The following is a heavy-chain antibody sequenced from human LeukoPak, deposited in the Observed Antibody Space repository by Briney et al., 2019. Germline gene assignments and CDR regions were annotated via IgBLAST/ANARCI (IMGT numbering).Heavy chain of an antibody. CDR1: GFTFSNYW. Sequence: PGGTLRLSCAASGFTFSNYWMIWVRRAPGKGLKWVGNIKQDGSEKRYADSVRGRFSISRDNAQTSLYLQMNSLRAEDTAVYYCARASDPWLQLTWGQGTLVTVSS. CDR2: IKQDGSEK. CDR3: ARASDPWLQLT. D-gene: IGHD5-24*01. J-gene: IGHJ5*02. V-gene: IGHV3-7*05.